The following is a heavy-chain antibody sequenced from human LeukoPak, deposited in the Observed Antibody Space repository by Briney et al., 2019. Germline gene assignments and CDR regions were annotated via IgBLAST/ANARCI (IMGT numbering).Heavy chain of an antibody. Sequence: GGSLRLSCAASGFTFSNAWMSWVRQAPGKGLEWVGRIKSKTDGGTTDYAAPVKGRFTISRDDSKNTLYLQMNSLKTEDTAVYYCTTVGTYYYDSSGYDAIDYWGQGTLVTVSS. D-gene: IGHD3-22*01. J-gene: IGHJ4*02. CDR1: GFTFSNAW. CDR2: IKSKTDGGTT. V-gene: IGHV3-15*01. CDR3: TTVGTYYYDSSGYDAIDY.